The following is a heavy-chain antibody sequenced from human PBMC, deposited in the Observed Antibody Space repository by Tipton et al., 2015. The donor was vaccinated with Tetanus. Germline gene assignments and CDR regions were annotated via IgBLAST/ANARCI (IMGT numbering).Heavy chain of an antibody. D-gene: IGHD3-10*01. Sequence: TLSLTCTVSGDSISSNYWSWIRQPAGKGPEWIGRIYINGRNNYNPSLKSRVTMSIDTSKNQFSLTLRSVTAADTAVYYCARDRGVTTYNYFDPWGQGTLVTVAS. CDR1: GDSISSNY. J-gene: IGHJ5*02. CDR3: ARDRGVTTYNYFDP. V-gene: IGHV4-4*07. CDR2: IYINGRN.